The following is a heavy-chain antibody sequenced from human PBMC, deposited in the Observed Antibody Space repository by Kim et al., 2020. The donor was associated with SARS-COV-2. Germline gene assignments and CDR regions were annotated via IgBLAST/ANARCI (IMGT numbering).Heavy chain of an antibody. V-gene: IGHV3-23*01. CDR1: GFPFSSYG. CDR2: ISRSGEYT. J-gene: IGHJ6*02. Sequence: GGSLRLSCAASGFPFSSYGMTWVRQAPGKGLDWVSSISRSGEYTYYADSVKGRFTISRDNSKNTLYLQMNSLRAEDTAVYYCAGDTDRAPYYFYYGMDVWGQGTTVTVSS. CDR3: AGDTDRAPYYFYYGMDV. D-gene: IGHD2-21*01.